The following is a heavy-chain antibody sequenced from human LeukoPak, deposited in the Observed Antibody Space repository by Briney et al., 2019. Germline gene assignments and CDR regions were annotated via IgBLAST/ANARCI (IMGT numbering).Heavy chain of an antibody. V-gene: IGHV4-61*01. D-gene: IGHD6-19*01. J-gene: IGHJ1*01. Sequence: SETLSLTCTVSGVSVSSGSYYWSWIRQPPGKGLEWIGYFYYSGSTNYNPSLKTRVTISVDTSKNQFSLKLSPVTAADTAVYYCASLGASSRGSDTSGWYWTASWGQPTLVTLSS. CDR1: GVSVSSGSYY. CDR2: FYYSGST. CDR3: ASLGASSRGSDTSGWYWTAS.